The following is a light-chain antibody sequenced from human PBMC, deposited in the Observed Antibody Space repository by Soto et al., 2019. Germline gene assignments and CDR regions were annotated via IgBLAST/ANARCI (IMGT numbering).Light chain of an antibody. CDR2: AAS. CDR3: LQLNSYPRT. J-gene: IGKJ1*01. Sequence: DIQLTQSPSFLSASVGDRVTITCRASQGISSYLAWYQQKPGKAPKLLIYAASTLQSGVPSRFSGSGSGKEFPLTISSLQPEDFATYYCLQLNSYPRTFGQGTKVDIK. V-gene: IGKV1-9*01. CDR1: QGISSY.